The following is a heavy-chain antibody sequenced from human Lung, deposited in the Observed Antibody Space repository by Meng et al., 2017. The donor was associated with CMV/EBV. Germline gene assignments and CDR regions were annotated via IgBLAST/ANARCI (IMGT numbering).Heavy chain of an antibody. J-gene: IGHJ6*02. CDR1: GGTFSSYS. V-gene: IGHV1-69*04. CDR2: IIPIFGLA. CDR3: ARDQLLLGGFYYNGMDV. D-gene: IGHD3/OR15-3a*01. Sequence: SVKVSCKASGGTFSSYSFSWVRQAPGQGLEWMGRIIPIFGLANYTQKFQGRVTISADKSTSIVSMELSSLRSEDTAVYYCARDQLLLGGFYYNGMDVWGQGPTVTVSS.